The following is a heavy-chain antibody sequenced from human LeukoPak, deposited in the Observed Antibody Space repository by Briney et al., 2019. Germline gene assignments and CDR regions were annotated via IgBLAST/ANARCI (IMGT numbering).Heavy chain of an antibody. J-gene: IGHJ5*02. V-gene: IGHV3-33*06. CDR1: GVTFSAYA. CDR2: IWHDGSNK. Sequence: GGSLRLSCAASGVTFSAYAMHWGRQAPGEGLERGAVIWHDGSNKYYADSVKGQFTTSRDNSKTTLYLQMNSLRAEDTAVYYCAKEPAPQKNIAALSWFHPWGQGTRSPSPQ. D-gene: IGHD6-13*01. CDR3: AKEPAPQKNIAALSWFHP.